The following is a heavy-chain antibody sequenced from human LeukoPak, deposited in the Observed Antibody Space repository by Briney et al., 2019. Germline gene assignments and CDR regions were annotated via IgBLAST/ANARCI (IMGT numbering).Heavy chain of an antibody. CDR3: GRGRGRNWFDP. CDR2: IYYSGST. D-gene: IGHD5-12*01. V-gene: IGHV4-31*03. Sequence: PSETLSLTCTVSGGSISSGGYYWSWIRQHPGKGLEGIGYIYYSGSTYYNPSLKSRVTISVDTSKNQFSLKLSSVTAADTAVYYCGRGRGRNWFDPWGQGTLVTVSS. CDR1: GGSISSGGYY. J-gene: IGHJ5*02.